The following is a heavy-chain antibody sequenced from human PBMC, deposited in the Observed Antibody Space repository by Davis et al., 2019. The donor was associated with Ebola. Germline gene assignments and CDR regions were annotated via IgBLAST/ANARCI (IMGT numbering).Heavy chain of an antibody. Sequence: PSETLSLTCTVSGGSISSYYWNWIRQPPGKGLEWIGYIYYSGSTKYNPSLKSRVTISVDTSKNQFSLKLSSVTAADTAVYYCAREGKGAPVDPWGQGTLVTVSS. CDR3: AREGKGAPVDP. J-gene: IGHJ5*02. CDR1: GGSISSYY. D-gene: IGHD3-16*01. V-gene: IGHV4-59*01. CDR2: IYYSGST.